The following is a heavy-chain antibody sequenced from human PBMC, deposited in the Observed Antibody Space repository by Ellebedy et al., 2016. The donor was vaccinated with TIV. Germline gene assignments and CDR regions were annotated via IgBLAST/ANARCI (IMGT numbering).Heavy chain of an antibody. CDR3: ARDSSGWYYYYYGMDV. D-gene: IGHD6-19*01. V-gene: IGHV1-18*01. Sequence: AASVKVSCKASGYTFTSYGISWVRQAPGQGLEWMGWISAYNGNTNYAQKLQGRVTMTTDTSTSTAYMELSSLRSEDTAVYYCARDSSGWYYYYYGMDVWGQGTTVTVSS. CDR2: ISAYNGNT. CDR1: GYTFTSYG. J-gene: IGHJ6*02.